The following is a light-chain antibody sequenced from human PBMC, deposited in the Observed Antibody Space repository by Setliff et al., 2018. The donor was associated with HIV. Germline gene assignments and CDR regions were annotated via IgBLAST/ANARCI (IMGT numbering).Light chain of an antibody. CDR1: TGAVTSGYY. J-gene: IGLJ1*01. CDR3: LLYDAGTSV. Sequence: QAVVTQEPSLTVSPGGTVTLTCASNTGAVTSGYYPNWFQQKPGQPPRALFYNTDNRHSWTPARFSGSLLGDKAALTLSDVQPEDEAEYYCLLYDAGTSVFGTGTKVTV. CDR2: NTD. V-gene: IGLV7-43*01.